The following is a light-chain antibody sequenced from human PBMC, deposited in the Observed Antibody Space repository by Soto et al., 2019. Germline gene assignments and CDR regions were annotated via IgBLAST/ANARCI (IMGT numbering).Light chain of an antibody. J-gene: IGKJ4*01. Sequence: DIQMTQSPSSLSASVGDRVTFTCRASQGISNYLAWYQQKPGKVPKLLIYAASTLQSGVPSRFSGSGSGSYFPLTISSLQPEDVATYSCPKYNTAPSLTFGGGTKVEIK. CDR3: PKYNTAPSLT. CDR2: AAS. CDR1: QGISNY. V-gene: IGKV1-27*01.